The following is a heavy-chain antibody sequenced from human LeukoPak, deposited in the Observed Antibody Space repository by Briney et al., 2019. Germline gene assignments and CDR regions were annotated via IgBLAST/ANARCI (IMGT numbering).Heavy chain of an antibody. Sequence: PGGSLRLSCAASGFTFSSHWMHWVRQAPGKGLVWVSRINSDGSSTNYADSVKGRFTISRDNAQNTLYLQMNSLRAEDTAVYYCARGAWTAYYLDYWGQGTLVTVSS. CDR2: INSDGSST. J-gene: IGHJ4*02. CDR1: GFTFSSHW. CDR3: ARGAWTAYYLDY. D-gene: IGHD3/OR15-3a*01. V-gene: IGHV3-74*01.